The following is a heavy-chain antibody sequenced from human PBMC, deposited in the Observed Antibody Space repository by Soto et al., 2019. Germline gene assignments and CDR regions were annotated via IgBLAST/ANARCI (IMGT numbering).Heavy chain of an antibody. CDR1: GGSISSSSYY. Sequence: TSETLSLTCTVSGGSISSSSYYWSWIRQPPGKGLEWIGYIYYSGSTNYNPSLKSRVTISVDTSKNQFSLKLSSVTAADTAVYYCARDNGYSYGYTLDHWGQGTLVTVSS. CDR3: ARDNGYSYGYTLDH. D-gene: IGHD5-18*01. CDR2: IYYSGST. J-gene: IGHJ4*02. V-gene: IGHV4-61*01.